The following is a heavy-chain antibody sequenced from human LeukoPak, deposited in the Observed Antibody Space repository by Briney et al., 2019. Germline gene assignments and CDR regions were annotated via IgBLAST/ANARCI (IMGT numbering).Heavy chain of an antibody. CDR2: INPNSGGT. V-gene: IGHV1-2*02. Sequence: GASVKVSCKASGYTFTGYYMHWVRQAPGQGLEWMGWINPNSGGTNYAQKFQGRVTMTRDTSISTAYMELSRLRSDDTAVYYCARGTGGVVVIATEFDYWGQGTLVTVSS. CDR3: ARGTGGVVVIATEFDY. CDR1: GYTFTGYY. D-gene: IGHD2-21*01. J-gene: IGHJ4*02.